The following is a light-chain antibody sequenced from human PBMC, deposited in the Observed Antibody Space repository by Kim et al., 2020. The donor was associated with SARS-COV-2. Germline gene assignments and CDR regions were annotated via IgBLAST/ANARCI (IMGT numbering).Light chain of an antibody. CDR3: CSYAGPTTHVV. CDR1: SSDIGSYDL. V-gene: IGLV2-23*02. CDR2: DVN. Sequence: QSALTQPASVSWSTGQSITISCTGTSSDIGSYDLVSWYQQHPGKAPKLMIYDVNKRPSGVSYRFSGSKSGDTASLTISGLQAEDEAEYHCCSYAGPTTHVVFGGGTQLTVL. J-gene: IGLJ2*01.